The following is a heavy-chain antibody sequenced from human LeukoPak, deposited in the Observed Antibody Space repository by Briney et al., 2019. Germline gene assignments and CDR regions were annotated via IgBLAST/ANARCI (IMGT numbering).Heavy chain of an antibody. CDR3: ARSTDIVVVPAAQHPFDY. CDR2: IIPILGIA. J-gene: IGHJ4*02. CDR1: GGTFSSYA. V-gene: IGHV1-69*04. Sequence: SVKVSCKASGGTFSSYAISWVRQAPGQGLEWVGRIIPILGIANYAQKFQGRVTITADKSTSTAYMELSSLRSEDTAVYYCARSTDIVVVPAAQHPFDYWGQGTLVTVSS. D-gene: IGHD2-2*01.